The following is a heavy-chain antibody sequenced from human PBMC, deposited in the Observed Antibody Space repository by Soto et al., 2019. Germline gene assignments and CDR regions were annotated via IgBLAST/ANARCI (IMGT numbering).Heavy chain of an antibody. CDR1: DASVSKYY. J-gene: IGHJ4*02. CDR2: ISHTWYT. CDR3: ARGQLLFDY. D-gene: IGHD1-1*01. Sequence: PSETLSLTCSVSDASVSKYYWSWIRHPPGKGLERIGYISHTWYTSYNPSLESQLTISMDKSKNQLSLNLNSESTADTAVYYCARGQLLFDYWGQGTPVTVSS. V-gene: IGHV4-59*02.